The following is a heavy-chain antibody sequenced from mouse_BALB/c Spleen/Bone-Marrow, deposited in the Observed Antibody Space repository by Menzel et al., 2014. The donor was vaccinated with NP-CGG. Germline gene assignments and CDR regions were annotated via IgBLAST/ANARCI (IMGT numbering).Heavy chain of an antibody. Sequence: VQLQQPGAELVKPGASVKLSCTASGFNIKDPYMHWVKQRPEQGLEWIGRIDPANGNTKYDPKFQGKATITADTSSNTAYLRLSSLTSEDTAVYYCAPYYYGRWFTYWGQGTLVTVSA. CDR1: GFNIKDPY. J-gene: IGHJ3*01. CDR2: IDPANGNT. V-gene: IGHV14-3*02. CDR3: APYYYGRWFTY. D-gene: IGHD1-1*01.